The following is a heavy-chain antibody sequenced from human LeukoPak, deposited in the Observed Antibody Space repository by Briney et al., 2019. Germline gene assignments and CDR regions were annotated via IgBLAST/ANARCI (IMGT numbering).Heavy chain of an antibody. CDR2: ISYDGSNK. J-gene: IGHJ4*02. V-gene: IGHV3-30*04. CDR1: GFTFSSYA. D-gene: IGHD5-18*01. Sequence: GSLRLSCAASGFTFSSYAMHWVRQAPGKGLEWVAVISYDGSNKYYTDSVKDRFTISRDNSKNTLYLQMNSLRAEDTAVYYCARDGGGSQVHSYGYFLYRGYFDYWGQGTLVTVSS. CDR3: ARDGGGSQVHSYGYFLYRGYFDY.